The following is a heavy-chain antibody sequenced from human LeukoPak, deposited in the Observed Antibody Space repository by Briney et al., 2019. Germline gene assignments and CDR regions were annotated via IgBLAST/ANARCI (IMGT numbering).Heavy chain of an antibody. CDR3: ARAGGWAREDYKGDAFHI. V-gene: IGHV1-18*01. J-gene: IGHJ3*02. CDR1: GYTFTNYG. D-gene: IGHD6-19*01. CDR2: ISTYNGNS. Sequence: ASVKVSCKASGYTFTNYGISWGRQAPRQGLEWMGWISTYNGNSNYAQKLQDRVTMTTDTSTTTAYMDLGSLRSDDTAVYYCARAGGWAREDYKGDAFHIWGQGTMVTVSS.